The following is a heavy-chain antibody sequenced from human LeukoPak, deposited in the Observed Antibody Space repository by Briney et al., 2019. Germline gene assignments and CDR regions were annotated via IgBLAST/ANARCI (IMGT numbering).Heavy chain of an antibody. J-gene: IGHJ3*02. CDR2: IKSKTDGGTT. Sequence: GGSLRLSCAASGFTFSDHYMDWVRQAPGKGLEWVGRIKSKTDGGTTDYAAPVKGRFTISRDDSKNTLYLQMNSLKTEDTAVYYCGSCYSDGAFDIWGQGTMVTVSS. D-gene: IGHD2-15*01. CDR1: GFTFSDHY. V-gene: IGHV3-15*01. CDR3: GSCYSDGAFDI.